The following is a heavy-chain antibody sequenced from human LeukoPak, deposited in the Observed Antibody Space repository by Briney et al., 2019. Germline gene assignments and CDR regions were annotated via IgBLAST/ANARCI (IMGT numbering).Heavy chain of an antibody. CDR2: INPNSGAT. J-gene: IGHJ4*02. CDR1: GYTFTGYH. D-gene: IGHD2-15*01. Sequence: ASVKVSCKASGYTFTGYHMHWVRQAPGQGLEWMGWINPNSGATNKAQKFQGRVTMTRDTSISTAYMELSRLRSDDTAVYYCARPLCSGGSCYSDYWGQGTLVTVSS. V-gene: IGHV1-2*02. CDR3: ARPLCSGGSCYSDY.